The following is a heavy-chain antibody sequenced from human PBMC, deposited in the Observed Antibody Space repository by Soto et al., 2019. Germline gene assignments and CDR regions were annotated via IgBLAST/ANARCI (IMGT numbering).Heavy chain of an antibody. V-gene: IGHV3-74*01. CDR3: ARAQYLADVAFDI. CDR1: GFISRSYW. CDR2: INGDGRST. D-gene: IGHD2-2*01. Sequence: PGGSLRLSCAASGFISRSYWMHWVRQVPGKGLVWVSRINGDGRSTSYADSVKGRFTISRDNAKNTLYLQMNSLRADDTAVYYCARAQYLADVAFDIWGQGAMVTVSS. J-gene: IGHJ3*02.